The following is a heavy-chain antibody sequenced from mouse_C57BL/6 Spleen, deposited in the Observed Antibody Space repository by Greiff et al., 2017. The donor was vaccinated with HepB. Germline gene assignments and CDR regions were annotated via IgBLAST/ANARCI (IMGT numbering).Heavy chain of an antibody. D-gene: IGHD1-1*01. CDR2: IDPNSGGT. Sequence: QVQLQQPGAELVKPGASVKLSCKASGYTFTSYWMYRVKQRPGRGLEWIGRIDPNSGGTKYNEKFKSKATLTVDKPSSTAYMQLSSLTSEDSAVYYCAREDTTVVAPFDYWGQGTTLTVSS. V-gene: IGHV1-72*01. CDR3: AREDTTVVAPFDY. J-gene: IGHJ2*01. CDR1: GYTFTSYW.